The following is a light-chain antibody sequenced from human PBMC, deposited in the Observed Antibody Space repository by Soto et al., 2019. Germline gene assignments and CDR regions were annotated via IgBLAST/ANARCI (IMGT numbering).Light chain of an antibody. CDR3: QSYDATNQV. J-gene: IGLJ3*02. CDR2: EDN. CDR1: SGSIASNY. Sequence: NFMLTQPHSVSESPGKTGIISCTRSSGSIASNYVQWYQQRPGSSPTTVIYEDNQRPSGVPDRFSGSIDSSSNSASLTISGLETEAEADYFCQSYDATNQVFGGGTKLTVL. V-gene: IGLV6-57*01.